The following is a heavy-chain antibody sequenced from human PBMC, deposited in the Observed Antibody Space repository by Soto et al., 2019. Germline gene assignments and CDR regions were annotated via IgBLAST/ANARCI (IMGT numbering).Heavy chain of an antibody. D-gene: IGHD5-12*01. V-gene: IGHV3-53*04. CDR3: ARDESDGGYGPGGYGMDV. Sequence: EVQLVESGGGLVQPGGSLRLSCAASGFTVSSNYMSWVRQAPGKGLEWVSVIYSGGSTYYADSVKGRFTISRHNSKNTLYLQINSLRAEDTAVYYCARDESDGGYGPGGYGMDVWGQGTTVTVSS. J-gene: IGHJ6*02. CDR2: IYSGGST. CDR1: GFTVSSNY.